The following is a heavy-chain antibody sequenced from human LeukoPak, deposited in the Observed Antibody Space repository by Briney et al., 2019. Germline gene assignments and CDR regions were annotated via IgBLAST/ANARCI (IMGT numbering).Heavy chain of an antibody. D-gene: IGHD5-24*01. CDR1: GFTLSSYW. Sequence: GGSLRLSCAASGFTLSSYWMSWVRQAPGMGLEWVANINEDGSKKFYVDSVKGRFTISRDNAKNSLYLQMNSLRAEDTALYYCAKDLGPGSMATSPGFDYWGQGTLVTVSS. CDR3: AKDLGPGSMATSPGFDY. J-gene: IGHJ4*02. CDR2: INEDGSKK. V-gene: IGHV3-7*03.